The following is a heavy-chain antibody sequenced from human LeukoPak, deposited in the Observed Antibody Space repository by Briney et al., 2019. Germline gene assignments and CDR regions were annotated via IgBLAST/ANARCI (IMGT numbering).Heavy chain of an antibody. CDR2: IIPIFGTA. Sequence: SVKVSCKASGGTFSSYAISWVRQAPGQGLEWMGGIIPIFGTANYAQKFQGRVTITADESTSTAYMELSSPRSEDTAVYYCARSGYCSGGSCYPREYYYYYYGMDVWGQGTTVTVSS. D-gene: IGHD2-15*01. CDR3: ARSGYCSGGSCYPREYYYYYYGMDV. J-gene: IGHJ6*02. CDR1: GGTFSSYA. V-gene: IGHV1-69*13.